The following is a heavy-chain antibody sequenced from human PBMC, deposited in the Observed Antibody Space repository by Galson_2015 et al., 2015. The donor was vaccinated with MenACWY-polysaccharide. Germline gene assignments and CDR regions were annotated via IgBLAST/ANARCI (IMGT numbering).Heavy chain of an antibody. CDR1: GYTFTSYA. CDR3: ARELKGRATRGYYYYYYGMDV. V-gene: IGHV7-4-1*02. D-gene: IGHD2-15*01. Sequence: SVKVSCKASGYTFTSYAMNWVRQAPGQGLEWMGWINTNTGNPTYAQGFTGRFVFSLDTSVSTAYLQISSLKAEDTAVYYCARELKGRATRGYYYYYYGMDVWGQGTTVTASS. J-gene: IGHJ6*02. CDR2: INTNTGNP.